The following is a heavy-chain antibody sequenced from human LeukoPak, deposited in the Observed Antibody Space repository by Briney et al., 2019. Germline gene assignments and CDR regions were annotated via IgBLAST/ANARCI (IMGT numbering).Heavy chain of an antibody. V-gene: IGHV3-23*01. J-gene: IGHJ4*02. CDR1: GFTFSSYA. D-gene: IGHD3-16*01. CDR3: APSGGPDY. Sequence: GGSLSLSCAASGFTFSSYAMSWVRQAQGKGLGWVSAISGSGGSTYYPDPVKGRFTISRDNSKNTLYLQMNSLRAEDTAVYYCAPSGGPDYWGQGTLVTVSS. CDR2: ISGSGGST.